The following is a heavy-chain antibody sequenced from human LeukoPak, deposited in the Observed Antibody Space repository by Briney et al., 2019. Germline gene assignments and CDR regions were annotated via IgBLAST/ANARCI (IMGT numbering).Heavy chain of an antibody. CDR1: GGTFSSYG. CDR2: ISAYNGNT. CDR3: ARDGNSGYGDFYYGMDV. D-gene: IGHD5-12*01. Sequence: ASVKVSCKASGGTFSSYGISWVRQAPGQGLEWMGWISAYNGNTNYAQKLQGRVTMTTDTSTSTAYMELRSLRSDDTAVYCCARDGNSGYGDFYYGMDVWGQGTLVTVSS. V-gene: IGHV1-18*01. J-gene: IGHJ6*02.